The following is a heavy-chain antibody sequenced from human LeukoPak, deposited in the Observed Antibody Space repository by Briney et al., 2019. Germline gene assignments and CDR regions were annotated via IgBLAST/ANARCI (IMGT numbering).Heavy chain of an antibody. D-gene: IGHD3-22*01. V-gene: IGHV3-7*01. CDR3: AREYGITMIVVAPGAFDI. J-gene: IGHJ3*02. Sequence: AGGSLRLSCAASGFTFSSYWMSWVRQAPGKGLEWMANIKQDGSEKYYVDSVKGRFTISRDNAKNSLYLQMNSLRAEDTAVYYCAREYGITMIVVAPGAFDIWGQGTMVTVSS. CDR1: GFTFSSYW. CDR2: IKQDGSEK.